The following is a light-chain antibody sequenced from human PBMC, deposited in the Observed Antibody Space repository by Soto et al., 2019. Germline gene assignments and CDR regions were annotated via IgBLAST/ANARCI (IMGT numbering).Light chain of an antibody. J-gene: IGLJ1*01. V-gene: IGLV1-40*01. Sequence: QSALTQPPSVSGAPGQRVTISCTGSSSNIGAGYDVHWYQQLPGTAPKLLIYGNSNRPSGVPDRFSGSKSGTSASLAITGLQAEDEADYYCRSYDSSLRVYVFGTGTKVTVL. CDR1: SSNIGAGYD. CDR2: GNS. CDR3: RSYDSSLRVYV.